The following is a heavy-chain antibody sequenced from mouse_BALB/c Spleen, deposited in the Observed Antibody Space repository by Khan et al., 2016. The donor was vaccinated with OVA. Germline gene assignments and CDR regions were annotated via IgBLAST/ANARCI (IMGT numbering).Heavy chain of an antibody. J-gene: IGHJ3*01. CDR1: GYTFSTYW. CDR2: ILPGRHRT. CDR3: ARGNYYGSTSWFGY. V-gene: IGHV1-9*01. Sequence: QVQLKESGAELKKPGASVKISCKVTGYTFSTYWIEWVKQRPGHGLEWIGEILPGRHRTNYNDNFKGKVTFTADTSSNTAYMQLSSPTSEDSAVYYCARGNYYGSTSWFGYWGQGTLVTVSA. D-gene: IGHD1-1*01.